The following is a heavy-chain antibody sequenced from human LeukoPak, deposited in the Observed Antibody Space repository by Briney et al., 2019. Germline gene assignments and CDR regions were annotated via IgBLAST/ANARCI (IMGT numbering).Heavy chain of an antibody. Sequence: SETLSLTCTVSGGSISSGDYYWSWLRQPPGKGLEWIGYIYYSGSTYYNPSLKSRVTISVDTSKNQFSLKLSSVTAADTAVYYCARVYYGSGTYEPSHFDYWGQGTLVTVSS. CDR2: IYYSGST. V-gene: IGHV4-30-4*01. J-gene: IGHJ4*02. D-gene: IGHD3-10*01. CDR3: ARVYYGSGTYEPSHFDY. CDR1: GGSISSGDYY.